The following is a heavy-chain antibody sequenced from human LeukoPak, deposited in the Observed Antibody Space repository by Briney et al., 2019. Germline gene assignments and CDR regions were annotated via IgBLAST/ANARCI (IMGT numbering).Heavy chain of an antibody. CDR2: IYSGGGT. D-gene: IGHD3-9*01. CDR1: GFTVSSNY. CDR3: ARVGDILTGYSYFDY. V-gene: IGHV3-53*01. J-gene: IGHJ4*02. Sequence: TGGSLRLSCAASGFTVSSNYMSWVRQAPGKGLEWVSVIYSGGGTYYADSVKGRFTISRDNSKNTLYLQMNSLRAEDTAVYYCARVGDILTGYSYFDYWGQGTLVTVSS.